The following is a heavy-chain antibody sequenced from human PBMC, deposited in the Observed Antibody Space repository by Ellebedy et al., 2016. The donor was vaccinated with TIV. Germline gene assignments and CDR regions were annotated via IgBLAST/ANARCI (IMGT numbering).Heavy chain of an antibody. V-gene: IGHV3-30-3*01. Sequence: GESLKISCAASGFTFSSYAMHWVRQAPGKGLEWVAVISYDGSNKYYADSVKGRFTISRDNSKNTLYLQMNSLRAEDTAVYYCARGRRYSSSWYVGYWGQGTLVTVSS. D-gene: IGHD6-13*01. CDR3: ARGRRYSSSWYVGY. J-gene: IGHJ4*02. CDR1: GFTFSSYA. CDR2: ISYDGSNK.